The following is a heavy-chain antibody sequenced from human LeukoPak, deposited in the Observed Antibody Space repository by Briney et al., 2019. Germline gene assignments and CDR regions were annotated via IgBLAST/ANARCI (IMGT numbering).Heavy chain of an antibody. V-gene: IGHV3-48*03. Sequence: PGGSLRLSCAASGFTFSSYEMNWVRQAPGKGLEWVLYISSSGSIIYYADSVKGRFTISRDNAKNSLYLQMNSLRAEDTAVYYCARGSYGSGSYHRLGHYWGQGTLVTVSS. CDR2: ISSSGSII. CDR3: ARGSYGSGSYHRLGHY. D-gene: IGHD3-10*01. CDR1: GFTFSSYE. J-gene: IGHJ4*02.